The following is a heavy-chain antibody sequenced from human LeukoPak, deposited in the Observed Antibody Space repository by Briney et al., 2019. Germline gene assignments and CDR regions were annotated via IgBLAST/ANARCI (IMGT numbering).Heavy chain of an antibody. CDR2: IYYSGST. D-gene: IGHD3-22*01. Sequence: SETLSLTCTVSGGSISSYYWSWIRQPPGKGLEWIGSIYYSGSTYYNPSLKGRLTISVDTSKDQFSLKLSSVTAADTAVYYCARRHDYYDGSGYYFDYWGQGTLVTVSS. J-gene: IGHJ4*02. CDR1: GGSISSYY. CDR3: ARRHDYYDGSGYYFDY. V-gene: IGHV4-59*05.